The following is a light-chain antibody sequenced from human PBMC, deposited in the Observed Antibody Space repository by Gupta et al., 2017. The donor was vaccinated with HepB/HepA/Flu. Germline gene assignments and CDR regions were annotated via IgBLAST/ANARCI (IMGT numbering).Light chain of an antibody. V-gene: IGKV1-5*01. CDR3: QQYKSFPWT. CDR2: DGS. Sequence: DIQMTQSPSTLSAYVGDRVTITCRASPSISGWLGWYQQQPGKAPKLLIYDGSSLESGVPSRFGGSESGTDFILTITSLQPDDFATYYCQQYKSFPWTFGQGTKVEVK. J-gene: IGKJ1*01. CDR1: PSISGW.